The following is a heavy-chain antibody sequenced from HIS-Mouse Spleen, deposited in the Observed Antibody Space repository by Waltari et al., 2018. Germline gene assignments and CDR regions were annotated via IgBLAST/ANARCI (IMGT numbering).Heavy chain of an antibody. CDR3: ARESPDIVAAGSFDY. J-gene: IGHJ4*02. CDR1: GFTFSSHW. Sequence: VQLVASGGGLVQPGGSLSLSCAASGFTFSSHWLSWVRQAPGKGLEWVTNIKQDGSEQYYVDSVKGRFTITRDNAKNALYRQMNSLRAEDTAVYYCARESPDIVAAGSFDYWGQGTLVTVSS. CDR2: IKQDGSEQ. V-gene: IGHV3-7*01. D-gene: IGHD5-12*01.